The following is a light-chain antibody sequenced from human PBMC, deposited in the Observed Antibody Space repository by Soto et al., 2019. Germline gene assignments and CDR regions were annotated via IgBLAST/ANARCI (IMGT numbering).Light chain of an antibody. V-gene: IGKV1-5*01. CDR2: DAS. CDR1: QSISSW. Sequence: DIQMTQSPSTLSASVGDRVTITYRASQSISSWLAWYQQKPGKAPKLLIYDASSLESGVPSRFSGSGSGTEFTLTISSLQPDDFATYYCQQYNSYSGTFGQGTKV. J-gene: IGKJ1*01. CDR3: QQYNSYSGT.